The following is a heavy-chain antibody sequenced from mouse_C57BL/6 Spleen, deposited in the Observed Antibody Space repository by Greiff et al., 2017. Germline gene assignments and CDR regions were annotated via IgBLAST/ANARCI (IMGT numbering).Heavy chain of an antibody. CDR2: INPGSGGT. CDR1: GYAFTNYL. Sequence: VKLQESGAELVRPGTSVKVSCKASGYAFTNYLIEWVKQRPGQGLEWIGVINPGSGGTNYNEKFKGKATLTADKSSSTADMQLSSLTSEDSAVYFCGRWYDYDRFAYWGQGTLVTVSA. V-gene: IGHV1-54*01. J-gene: IGHJ3*01. CDR3: GRWYDYDRFAY. D-gene: IGHD2-4*01.